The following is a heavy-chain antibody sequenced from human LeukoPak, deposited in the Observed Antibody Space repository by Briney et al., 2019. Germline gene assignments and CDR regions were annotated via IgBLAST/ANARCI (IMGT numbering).Heavy chain of an antibody. V-gene: IGHV1-69*04. D-gene: IGHD3-22*01. CDR1: GYTFTGYY. J-gene: IGHJ4*02. CDR2: IIPILGIA. Sequence: SVKVSCKASGYTFTGYYMHWVRQAPGQGLEWMGRIIPILGIANYAQKFQGRVTITADKSTSTAYMELSSLRSEDTAVYYCARDFTPADDSSGPGLWDYWGQGTLVTVSS. CDR3: ARDFTPADDSSGPGLWDY.